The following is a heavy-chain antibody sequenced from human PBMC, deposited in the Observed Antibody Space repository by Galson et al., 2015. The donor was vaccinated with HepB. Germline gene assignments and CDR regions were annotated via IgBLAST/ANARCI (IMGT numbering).Heavy chain of an antibody. D-gene: IGHD5-24*01. CDR1: GFTFSRYG. J-gene: IGHJ3*02. Sequence: SLRLSCAVSGFTFSRYGMSRVRQAPGKGLEWVSGTSGSGGSTYYADSVKGRFTIPRDKSKNTLYLQMNSLRADDTAVYYCAIAYEMDTLFLGYDAFDIRGQGTMVTVSS. CDR2: TSGSGGST. V-gene: IGHV3-23*01. CDR3: AIAYEMDTLFLGYDAFDI.